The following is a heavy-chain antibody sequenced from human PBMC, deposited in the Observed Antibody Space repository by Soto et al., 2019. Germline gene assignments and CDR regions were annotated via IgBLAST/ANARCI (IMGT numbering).Heavy chain of an antibody. CDR2: ISAYNGNT. J-gene: IGHJ6*02. D-gene: IGHD1-26*01. CDR1: GYTFTSYG. CDR3: ARDPGIVGASPAGTPYGMDV. V-gene: IGHV1-18*01. Sequence: ASVKVSCKASGYTFTSYGISWVRQAPGQGLEWMGWISAYNGNTNYAQKLQGRVTMTTDTSTSTAYMELRSLRSDDTAVYYCARDPGIVGASPAGTPYGMDVWGQGTTVTVSS.